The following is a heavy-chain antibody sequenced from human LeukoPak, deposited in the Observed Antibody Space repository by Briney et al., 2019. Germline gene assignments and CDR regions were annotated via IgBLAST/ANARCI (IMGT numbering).Heavy chain of an antibody. CDR2: IYYSGST. CDR3: ARDLVAAAGGYFDY. D-gene: IGHD6-13*01. V-gene: IGHV4-59*12. CDR1: GGSISSYY. J-gene: IGHJ4*02. Sequence: SSETLSLTCTVSGGSISSYYWSWIRQPPGKGLEWIGYIYYSGSTNYNPSLKSRVTMSVDTSKNHFSLKLSSATAADTAVYYCARDLVAAAGGYFDYWGQGTLVTVSS.